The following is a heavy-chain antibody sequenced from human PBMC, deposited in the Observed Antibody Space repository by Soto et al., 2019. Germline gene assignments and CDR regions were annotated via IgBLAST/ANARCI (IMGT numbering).Heavy chain of an antibody. D-gene: IGHD6-19*01. CDR1: GFNLRDYG. Sequence: QVQLVESGGGVVQPGRSLRLSCAASGFNLRDYGMHWVRQAPGKGLEWVAVLRDDADDAYYADSVKGRFTISRDNSKNTLYLQMNSLRAEDTAVYYCAIQGGVRDGWPFDYWGQGTLVTVSS. CDR2: LRDDADDA. V-gene: IGHV3-33*01. J-gene: IGHJ4*02. CDR3: AIQGGVRDGWPFDY.